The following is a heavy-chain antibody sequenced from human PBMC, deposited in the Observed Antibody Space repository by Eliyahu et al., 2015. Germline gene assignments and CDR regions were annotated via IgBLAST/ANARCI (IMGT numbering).Heavy chain of an antibody. Sequence: EVQLLESGGGLVQPGGSLRLSCAASGFTFSTYAMSWVRQAPGKGLEWVSTISGSGGSTYNADSVKGRFTISRDNSKNTVYLQMNSLRAEDTAVYYCAKLYSGSDHNWFDPWGQGTLVTVSS. CDR1: GFTFSTYA. D-gene: IGHD1-26*01. CDR2: ISGSGGST. J-gene: IGHJ5*02. V-gene: IGHV3-23*01. CDR3: AKLYSGSDHNWFDP.